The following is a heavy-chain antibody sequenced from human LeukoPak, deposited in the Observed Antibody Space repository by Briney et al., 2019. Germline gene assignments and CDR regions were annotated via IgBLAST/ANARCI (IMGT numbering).Heavy chain of an antibody. CDR3: ARVMLVARYFDL. D-gene: IGHD3-22*01. CDR2: IYYSGST. CDR1: GGSISSSSYY. Sequence: SETLSLTCTVSGGSISSSSYYWGWIRQPPGKGLEWIGSIYYSGSTYYNPSLKSRVTISVDTSKNQFSLKLSSVTAADTAVYYCARVMLVARYFDLWGCGTLVTVSS. J-gene: IGHJ2*01. V-gene: IGHV4-39*07.